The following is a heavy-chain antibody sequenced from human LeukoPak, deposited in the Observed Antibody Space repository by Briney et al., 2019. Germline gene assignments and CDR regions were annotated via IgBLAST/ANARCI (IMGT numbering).Heavy chain of an antibody. CDR3: ARGGYSSSNNWFDP. V-gene: IGHV3-66*01. D-gene: IGHD6-13*01. J-gene: IGHJ5*02. CDR2: IYSGGST. Sequence: GGSLRLSCGASGFTVSSNYMSWVRQAPGKGLEWVSVIYSGGSTYYADSVKGRFTISRDNSKNTLYLQMNSLRAEDTAVYYCARGGYSSSNNWFDPWGQGTLVTVSS. CDR1: GFTVSSNY.